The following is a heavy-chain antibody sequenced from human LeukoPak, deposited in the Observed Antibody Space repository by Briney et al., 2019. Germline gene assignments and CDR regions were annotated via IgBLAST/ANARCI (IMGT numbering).Heavy chain of an antibody. CDR2: ISSSSTSI. Sequence: GGSLRLSCAASGFTFSSYSMNWLRQAPGEGLGWVSSISSSSTSIYYADSVKGRFTISRDNAKNSLYLQMNSLRAEDTAVYYCARVPNIVGGSGMDVWGKGTTVTVSS. J-gene: IGHJ6*04. CDR1: GFTFSSYS. V-gene: IGHV3-21*01. D-gene: IGHD2-15*01. CDR3: ARVPNIVGGSGMDV.